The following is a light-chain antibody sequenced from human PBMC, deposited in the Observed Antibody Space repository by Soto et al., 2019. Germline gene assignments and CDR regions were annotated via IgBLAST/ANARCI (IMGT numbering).Light chain of an antibody. CDR3: QQYGSSPLT. CDR1: QSVSSSY. Sequence: EFVSTLSPCTLSLSPGERATLSCRASQSVSSSYLAWYQQKPGQAPRLLIYGASSRATGIPDRFSGSGSGTDFTLTISRLEPEDFAVYYCQQYGSSPLTFGGGTKVDI. J-gene: IGKJ4*01. V-gene: IGKV3-20*01. CDR2: GAS.